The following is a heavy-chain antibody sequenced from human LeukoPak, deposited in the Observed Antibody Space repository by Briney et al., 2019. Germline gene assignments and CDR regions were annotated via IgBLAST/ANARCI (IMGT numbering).Heavy chain of an antibody. V-gene: IGHV4-38-2*01. CDR2: IYHSGST. Sequence: SSETLSLTCAVSGYIITSGYYWGWIRQPPGKGLEWIGSIYHSGSTYYNPSLKTRVTISVDTSKNQFSLKLSSVTAADTAVYYCARLYLRDHCSSTSCYGLYFDYWGQGTLVTVSS. D-gene: IGHD2-2*01. CDR1: GYIITSGYY. CDR3: ARLYLRDHCSSTSCYGLYFDY. J-gene: IGHJ4*02.